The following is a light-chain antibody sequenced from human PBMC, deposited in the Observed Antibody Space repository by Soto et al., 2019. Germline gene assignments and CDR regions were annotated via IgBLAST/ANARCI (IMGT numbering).Light chain of an antibody. CDR1: QSVSSNH. CDR2: GGS. J-gene: IGKJ1*01. Sequence: DIVLTQSPGTLSLSQGERATLSCRASQSVSSNHLAWYQQKPGQAPRLLIYGGSSRATGIPVRFSGSGSETDFTLTITRLEPEDFAVYYCQQYGSSPWTFGQGTKVDIK. CDR3: QQYGSSPWT. V-gene: IGKV3-20*01.